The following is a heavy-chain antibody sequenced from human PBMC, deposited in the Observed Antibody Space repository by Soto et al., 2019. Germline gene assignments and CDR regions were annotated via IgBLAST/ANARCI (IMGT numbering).Heavy chain of an antibody. CDR3: ARRRYYDNPQDL. Sequence: HPGGSLRLSCTPFGFNFDAYAMSWVRQAPGKGLEWVSAVTATAGSAYYTDSVRGRFIITRDNSDTMLYLQMSSLRVEDTAIYFWARRRYYDNPQDLWGPGTPVPVSS. D-gene: IGHD3-10*01. V-gene: IGHV3-23*01. J-gene: IGHJ5*02. CDR2: VTATAGSA. CDR1: GFNFDAYA.